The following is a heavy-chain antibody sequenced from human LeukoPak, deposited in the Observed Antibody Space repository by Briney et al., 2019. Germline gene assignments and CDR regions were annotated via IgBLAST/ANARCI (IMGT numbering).Heavy chain of an antibody. D-gene: IGHD4-17*01. Sequence: GASVKVSCKASGYTFTGYYMHWVRQAPGQGLEWMGRINPNRGGTNYAQKFQGRVTMTRDTSISTAYMELSRLRSDDTAVYYCAREMTTSLHFDYRGQGTLVTVSS. CDR2: INPNRGGT. CDR1: GYTFTGYY. V-gene: IGHV1-2*06. CDR3: AREMTTSLHFDY. J-gene: IGHJ4*02.